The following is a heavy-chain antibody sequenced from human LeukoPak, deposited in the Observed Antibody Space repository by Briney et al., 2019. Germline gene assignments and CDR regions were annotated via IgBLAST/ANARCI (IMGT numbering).Heavy chain of an antibody. CDR3: ARDQPSTVAGHPYYYYYMDV. CDR2: ISRRSNYI. CDR1: GFTFSSYS. V-gene: IGHV3-21*01. D-gene: IGHD6-19*01. J-gene: IGHJ6*03. Sequence: GGSLRLSCAASGFTFSSYSMNWVRHAPGKGLEWGSSISRRSNYIYYADSVKGRFTICRDNAKNSLDLQMNSLSAEDTAAYYCARDQPSTVAGHPYYYYYMDVWGKGTTVTVSS.